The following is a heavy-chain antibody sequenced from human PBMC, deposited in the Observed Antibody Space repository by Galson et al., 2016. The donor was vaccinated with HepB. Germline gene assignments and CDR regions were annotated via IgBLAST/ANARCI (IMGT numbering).Heavy chain of an antibody. Sequence: TLSLTCAVSGDSISSNNWWSWVRQAPGKGLEWIGEMYHSGRTKYNPSLKSRVTISVDKSNNHFSLKLSSVTAADTAVYYCARIRGNRDNNYFDPWGQGTRVTVSS. CDR1: GDSISSNNW. D-gene: IGHD4-11*01. CDR3: ARIRGNRDNNYFDP. CDR2: MYHSGRT. V-gene: IGHV4-4*02. J-gene: IGHJ5*02.